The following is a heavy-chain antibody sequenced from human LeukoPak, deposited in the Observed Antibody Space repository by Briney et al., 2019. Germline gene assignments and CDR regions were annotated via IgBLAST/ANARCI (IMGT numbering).Heavy chain of an antibody. J-gene: IGHJ4*02. Sequence: PGGSLRLSCAASGFTFSNYAMSWVRQAPGKGLEWVSAISASGSNTYYADSVKGRFTISRDNSKNTLYLQMNSLTAEGTAVYYCAKGQSGWSRGDFDFWGQGALVTVSS. CDR2: ISASGSNT. CDR3: AKGQSGWSRGDFDF. V-gene: IGHV3-23*01. D-gene: IGHD6-19*01. CDR1: GFTFSNYA.